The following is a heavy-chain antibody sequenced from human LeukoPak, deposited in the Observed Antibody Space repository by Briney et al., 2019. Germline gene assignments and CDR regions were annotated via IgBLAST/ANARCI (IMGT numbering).Heavy chain of an antibody. Sequence: PSETLSLTCTVSGGSISSYYWSWIRQPAGKGLEWIGRIYISGSTNYNPSLKSRVTMSVDTSKNQFSLKLTSVTAADTAVYYCARDITMVRGVIYAFDIWGRGTMVTVSS. CDR3: ARDITMVRGVIYAFDI. CDR1: GGSISSYY. D-gene: IGHD3-10*01. J-gene: IGHJ3*02. CDR2: IYISGST. V-gene: IGHV4-4*07.